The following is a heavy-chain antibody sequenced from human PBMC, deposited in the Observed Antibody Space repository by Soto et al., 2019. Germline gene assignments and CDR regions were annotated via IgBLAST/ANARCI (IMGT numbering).Heavy chain of an antibody. CDR3: ARGVGSIAYCGGDCQYYFDY. J-gene: IGHJ4*02. D-gene: IGHD2-21*02. Sequence: QVQLVQSGAEVKKPGSSVKVSCKASGVTFSSYAISWVRQAPGQGLEWMGGIIPIVGTANYAQKFQGRVTITADESTSTAYMELSSLRSEDTAVYYCARGVGSIAYCGGDCQYYFDYWGQGTLVTVSS. V-gene: IGHV1-69*01. CDR1: GVTFSSYA. CDR2: IIPIVGTA.